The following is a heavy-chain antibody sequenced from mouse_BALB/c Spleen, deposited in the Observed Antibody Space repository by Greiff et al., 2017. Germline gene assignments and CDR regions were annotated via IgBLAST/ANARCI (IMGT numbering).Heavy chain of an antibody. CDR3: ARAFYGNYSAMDY. J-gene: IGHJ4*01. V-gene: IGHV5-4*02. D-gene: IGHD2-10*01. CDR1: GFTFSDYY. CDR2: ISDGGSYT. Sequence: EVMLVESGGGLVKPGGSLKLSCAASGFTFSDYYMYWVRQTPEKRLEWVATISDGGSYTYYPDSVKGRFTISRDNAKNNLYLQMSSLKSEDTAMYYCARAFYGNYSAMDYWGQGTSVTVSS.